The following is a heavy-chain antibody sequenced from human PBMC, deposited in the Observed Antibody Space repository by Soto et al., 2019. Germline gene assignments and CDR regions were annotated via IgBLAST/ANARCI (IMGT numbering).Heavy chain of an antibody. CDR2: ISGSGGST. D-gene: IGHD3-9*01. CDR3: AKDRLRYFDWPEDWFDP. V-gene: IGHV3-23*01. J-gene: IGHJ5*02. CDR1: GFTFSSYA. Sequence: LRLSCAASGFTFSSYAMSWVRQAPGKGLEWVSAISGSGGSTYYADSVKGRFTISRDNSKNTLYLQMNSLRAEDTAVYYCAKDRLRYFDWPEDWFDPWGQGTLVTVSS.